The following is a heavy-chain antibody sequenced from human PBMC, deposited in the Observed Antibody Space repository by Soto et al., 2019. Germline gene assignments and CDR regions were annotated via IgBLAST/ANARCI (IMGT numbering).Heavy chain of an antibody. CDR2: INTSGGST. CDR3: ARVYGDYDNWFDP. J-gene: IGHJ5*02. CDR1: GYTFTSYY. Sequence: ASVKVSCKASGYTFTSYYMHWVRQAPGQGLEWMGIINTSGGSTSYAQKFQGRVTMTRDMSTSTVYMELSSLRSEDTAVYYCARVYGDYDNWFDPWGQGTLVTVSS. V-gene: IGHV1-46*01. D-gene: IGHD4-17*01.